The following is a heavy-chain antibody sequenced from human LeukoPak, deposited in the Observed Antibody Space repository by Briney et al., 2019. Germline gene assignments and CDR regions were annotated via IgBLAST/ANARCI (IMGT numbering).Heavy chain of an antibody. V-gene: IGHV3-53*01. CDR2: IYSGGST. CDR1: GFTVSSNY. J-gene: IGHJ3*02. CDR3: PRLREGDAFDI. Sequence: GGSLRLSCTASGFTVSSNYMSWVRQAPGKGLEWVSVIYSGGSTYYADSVKGRFTISRDNSKNTLYLQMNSLRAEDTAVYYCPRLREGDAFDIWGQGTMVTVSS.